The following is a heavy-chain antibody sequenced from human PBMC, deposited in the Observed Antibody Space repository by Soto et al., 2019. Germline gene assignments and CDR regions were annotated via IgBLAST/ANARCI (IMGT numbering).Heavy chain of an antibody. J-gene: IGHJ6*02. Sequence: EVQLLESGGGLVQPGGSLRLSCAASGFTFSSFAMSWVRQAPGKGLEWVSSISNSGGNTYYADSVKGRFTTSRDNSKNTLYLQMNSLRAEDTAVYYCSKRPWDYGMDVWGQGTTVTGSS. V-gene: IGHV3-23*01. CDR1: GFTFSSFA. D-gene: IGHD7-27*01. CDR3: SKRPWDYGMDV. CDR2: ISNSGGNT.